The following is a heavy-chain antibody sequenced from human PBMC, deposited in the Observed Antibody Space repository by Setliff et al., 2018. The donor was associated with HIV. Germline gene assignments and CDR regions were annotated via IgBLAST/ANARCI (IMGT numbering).Heavy chain of an antibody. V-gene: IGHV4-31*03. CDR2: IYYNGIT. Sequence: PSETLSLTCTVSGGSINNGAYYWSWIRHQPGRGLEWIGNIYYNGITHYNPSLKSRLSISIDTSKNQFYLQLNSVTAADTSVYYCARTKDCSSSSCPGTHHYYYMDVWGKGTTVTVSS. CDR1: GGSINNGAYY. D-gene: IGHD2-2*01. CDR3: ARTKDCSSSSCPGTHHYYYMDV. J-gene: IGHJ6*03.